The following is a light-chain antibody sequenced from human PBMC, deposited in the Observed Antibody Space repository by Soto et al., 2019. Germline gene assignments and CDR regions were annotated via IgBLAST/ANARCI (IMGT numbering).Light chain of an antibody. CDR1: QGISNY. V-gene: IGKV1-27*01. CDR2: AAS. CDR3: QKYTNVPA. Sequence: DIQMTQSPSSLSASVGDRVTITCRASQGISNYLAWYQQIPGKVPKLLISAASTLQSGVPSRFSGRGSGTDFTRTISSLQPEDVATYDCQKYTNVPAFGGGTKVEIK. J-gene: IGKJ4*01.